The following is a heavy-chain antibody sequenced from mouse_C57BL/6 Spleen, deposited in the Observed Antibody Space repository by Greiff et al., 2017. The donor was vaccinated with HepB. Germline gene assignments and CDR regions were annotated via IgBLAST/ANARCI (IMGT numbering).Heavy chain of an antibody. D-gene: IGHD2-1*01. J-gene: IGHJ4*01. CDR2: IDPSDSYT. CDR1: GYTFTSYW. CDR3: ARWGGNYDYAMDY. V-gene: IGHV1-69*01. Sequence: QVQLQQPGAELVMPGASVKLSCKASGYTFTSYWMHWVKQRPGQGLAWIGEIDPSDSYTNYNQKFKGKSTLTVDKSSSTAYMQLSSLTSEDSAVYYCARWGGNYDYAMDYWGQGTSVTVSS.